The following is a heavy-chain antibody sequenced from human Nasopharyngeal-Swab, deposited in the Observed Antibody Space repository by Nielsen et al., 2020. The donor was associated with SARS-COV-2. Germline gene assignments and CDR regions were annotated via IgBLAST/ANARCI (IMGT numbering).Heavy chain of an antibody. CDR1: GYTFTSYG. Sequence: ASVKVSCKASGYTFTSYGISWVRQAPGQGLEWIVWISAYNGNTNYAQKLQGRVTMTTDTSTSTAYMELRSLRSDDTAVYYCAREWDSGYVWGYYYGMDVWGQGTTVTVSS. CDR3: AREWDSGYVWGYYYGMDV. J-gene: IGHJ6*02. D-gene: IGHD5-12*01. CDR2: ISAYNGNT. V-gene: IGHV1-18*01.